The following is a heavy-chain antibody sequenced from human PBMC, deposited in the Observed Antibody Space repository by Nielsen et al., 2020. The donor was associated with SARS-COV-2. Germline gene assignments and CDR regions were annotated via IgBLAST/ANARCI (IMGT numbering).Heavy chain of an antibody. CDR1: GATFSNYT. CDR2: VIPIFGTP. V-gene: IGHV1-69*06. J-gene: IGHJ5*01. D-gene: IGHD3-16*02. Sequence: VSCKASGATFSNYTITWVRQAPGQGLEWMGGVIPIFGTPNYAQKFLGRVTITADKSTNTAYMELTSLRSEDTAVYYCASQRVRGGSYLYVDSWGQGTLVTVSS. CDR3: ASQRVRGGSYLYVDS.